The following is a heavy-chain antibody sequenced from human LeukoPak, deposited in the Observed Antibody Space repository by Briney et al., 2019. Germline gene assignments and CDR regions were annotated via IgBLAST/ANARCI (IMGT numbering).Heavy chain of an antibody. CDR1: GGSFSGYY. Sequence: NPSETLSLTCAVYGGSFSGYYWSWIRQPPGKGLEWIGEINHSGSTNYNPSLKSRVTISVDTSKNQFSLKLSSVTAADTAVYYCAREGDYYGSGSYYNVGKYNWFDPWGQGTLVTVSS. CDR2: INHSGST. J-gene: IGHJ5*02. V-gene: IGHV4-34*01. D-gene: IGHD3-10*01. CDR3: AREGDYYGSGSYYNVGKYNWFDP.